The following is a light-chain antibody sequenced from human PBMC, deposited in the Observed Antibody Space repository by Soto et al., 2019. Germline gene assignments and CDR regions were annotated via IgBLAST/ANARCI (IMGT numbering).Light chain of an antibody. CDR1: QSVISN. V-gene: IGKV3-15*01. Sequence: EIVMTQSPATLSVSPGEGATLSCMSSQSVISNLAWYQQKPGQAPRLLIFGASTRATGIPARFSGSGSGAEFYLTISALQSEDFAIDYCQQYSNWPLTFGGGTKVGIK. CDR3: QQYSNWPLT. J-gene: IGKJ4*01. CDR2: GAS.